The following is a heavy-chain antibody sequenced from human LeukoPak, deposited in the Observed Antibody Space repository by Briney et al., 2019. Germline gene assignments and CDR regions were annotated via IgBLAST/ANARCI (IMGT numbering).Heavy chain of an antibody. V-gene: IGHV1-2*02. J-gene: IGHJ4*02. Sequence: APVKVSCKASGYTFTGYYMHWVRQAPGQGLEWMGWINPNSGGTNYAQKFQGRVTMTRDTSVSTVYMELRSLISDDTAVYYCASPAGSNYDVLTGPGYCDYWGQGTLVTVSS. D-gene: IGHD3-9*01. CDR2: INPNSGGT. CDR3: ASPAGSNYDVLTGPGYCDY. CDR1: GYTFTGYY.